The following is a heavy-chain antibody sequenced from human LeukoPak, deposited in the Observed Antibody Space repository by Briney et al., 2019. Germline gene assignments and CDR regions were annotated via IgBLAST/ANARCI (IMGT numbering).Heavy chain of an antibody. CDR2: IYYSGST. Sequence: SETLSLTCTVSGGSISSSSYYWGWIRQPPGKGLEWIGSIYYSGSTYYNPSLKSRVTISVDTSKNQFSLKLSSVTAADTAVYYCARSRRIMLWFGEFFSDAFDIWGQGTMVTVSS. J-gene: IGHJ3*02. V-gene: IGHV4-39*01. CDR1: GGSISSSSYY. D-gene: IGHD3-10*01. CDR3: ARSRRIMLWFGEFFSDAFDI.